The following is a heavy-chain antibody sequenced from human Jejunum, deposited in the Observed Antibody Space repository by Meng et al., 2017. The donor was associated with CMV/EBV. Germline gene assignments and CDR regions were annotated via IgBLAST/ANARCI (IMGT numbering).Heavy chain of an antibody. CDR2: MYYSGST. V-gene: IGHV4-39*07. J-gene: IGHJ4*02. Sequence: SGDSIRSSTYDWGWMRQPPGKGLEWIGTMYYSGSTNYNPSLKSRVTISVDTSRNHLSLKLSSVTAADAAVYYCARDHGNSAWFYYWGQGTLVTVSS. CDR3: ARDHGNSAWFYY. D-gene: IGHD6-19*01. CDR1: GDSIRSSTYD.